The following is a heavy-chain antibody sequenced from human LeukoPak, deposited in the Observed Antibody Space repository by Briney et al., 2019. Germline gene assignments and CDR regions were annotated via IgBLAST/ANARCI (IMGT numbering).Heavy chain of an antibody. CDR2: INPNSGGT. CDR3: ARVVPAASASYNWFDP. J-gene: IGHJ5*02. D-gene: IGHD2-2*01. CDR1: GYTFTGYY. V-gene: IGHV1-2*06. Sequence: EASVKVSCKASGYTFTGYYMHWVRQAPGQGLGWMGRINPNSGGTNYAQKFQGRVTMTRDTSISTAYMELSRLRSDDTAVYYCARVVPAASASYNWFDPWGQGTLVTVSS.